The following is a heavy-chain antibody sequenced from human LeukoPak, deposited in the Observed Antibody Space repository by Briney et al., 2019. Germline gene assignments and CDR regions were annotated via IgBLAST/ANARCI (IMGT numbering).Heavy chain of an antibody. J-gene: IGHJ4*02. V-gene: IGHV3-21*01. CDR1: GFTFSRHS. D-gene: IGHD3-10*01. CDR3: ARDGLRITMVRGVVDY. Sequence: GGSLRLSCTASGFTFSRHSMNWVRQAPGKGLEWVSSISSSSSYIYYADSVKGRFTISRDNAKNSLYLQMNSLRAEDTAVYYCARDGLRITMVRGVVDYWGQGTLVTVSS. CDR2: ISSSSSYI.